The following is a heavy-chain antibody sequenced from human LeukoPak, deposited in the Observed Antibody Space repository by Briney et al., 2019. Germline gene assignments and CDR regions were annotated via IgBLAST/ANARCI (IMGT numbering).Heavy chain of an antibody. CDR1: GYTFTSYD. CDR2: MNLNSGNT. Sequence: ASVKVSCKASGYTFTSYDINWVRQATGQGLEWMGWMNLNSGNTGYAQKFQGRVTMTRNTSISTAYMELSSLRSEDTAVYYCARYPPLLRFLEWSYYYYGMDVWGQGTTVTVSS. D-gene: IGHD3-3*01. V-gene: IGHV1-8*01. J-gene: IGHJ6*02. CDR3: ARYPPLLRFLEWSYYYYGMDV.